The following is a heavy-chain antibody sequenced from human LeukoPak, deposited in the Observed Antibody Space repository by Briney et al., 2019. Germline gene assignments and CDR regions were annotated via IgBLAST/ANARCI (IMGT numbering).Heavy chain of an antibody. CDR3: ARDPESQKGRDGLDY. Sequence: GGSLRLSGVASGFSFSDYWMSWVRQAPGKGLEWVASIKTDGSAKYCVDSLKGRFTISRDNAKNSLYPQMNNLRAEDTAVYYCARDPESQKGRDGLDYWGQGPLVTVAS. J-gene: IGHJ4*02. D-gene: IGHD1-14*01. CDR1: GFSFSDYW. V-gene: IGHV3-7*01. CDR2: IKTDGSAK.